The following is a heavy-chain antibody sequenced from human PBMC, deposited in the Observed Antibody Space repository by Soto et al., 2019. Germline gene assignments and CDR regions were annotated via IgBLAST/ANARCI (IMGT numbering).Heavy chain of an antibody. CDR2: LNPSGSNT. Sequence: GSLRLSCAASGLTLSRHAMTWARQAPGKGLEWVATLNPSGSNTHYADSVKGRFTISRDNSRNTVDLQMNNLRAEDTALYYCVSWVSAQFDYWGQRTLVTVSS. CDR1: GLTLSRHA. V-gene: IGHV3-23*01. D-gene: IGHD2-8*01. CDR3: VSWVSAQFDY. J-gene: IGHJ4*02.